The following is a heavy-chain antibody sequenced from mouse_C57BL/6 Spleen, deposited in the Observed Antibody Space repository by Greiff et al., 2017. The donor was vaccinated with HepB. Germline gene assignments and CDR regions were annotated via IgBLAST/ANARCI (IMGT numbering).Heavy chain of an antibody. J-gene: IGHJ2*01. V-gene: IGHV1-55*01. CDR2: IYPGSGST. CDR3: ATGAYDYTYYFDY. D-gene: IGHD2-4*01. Sequence: QVHVKQPGAELVKPGASVKMSCKASGYTFTSYWITWVKQRPGQGLEWIGDIYPGSGSTNYNEKFKSKATLTVDTSSSTAYMQLSSLTSEDSAVYYCATGAYDYTYYFDYWGQGTTLTVSS. CDR1: GYTFTSYW.